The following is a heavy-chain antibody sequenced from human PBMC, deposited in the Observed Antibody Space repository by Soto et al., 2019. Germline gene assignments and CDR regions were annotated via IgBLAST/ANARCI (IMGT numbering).Heavy chain of an antibody. Sequence: EVQLVESGGGLVQPGGSLRLSCAASGFTVSSNYMSWVRQAPGKGLEWVSVVYIGGNTYYAESVEDRFTISRDNFQNMLDLQVNSLRAGDTAVYYCAGSVGGGFDYWGQGTLVTVSS. CDR3: AGSVGGGFDY. CDR2: VYIGGNT. V-gene: IGHV3-66*01. D-gene: IGHD3-16*01. J-gene: IGHJ4*02. CDR1: GFTVSSNY.